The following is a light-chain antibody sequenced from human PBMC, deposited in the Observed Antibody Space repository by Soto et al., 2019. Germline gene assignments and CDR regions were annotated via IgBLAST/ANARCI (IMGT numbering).Light chain of an antibody. Sequence: EIVLTQSPAILSMSPGERATLSCRASQSVSSYFAWYQQKPGQAPRLLIYDASNRATGVPARFSGSGSGTDFPLTTSSLEPEVFAFYYCKRRRYGPVTFGKGTKVNIK. V-gene: IGKV3-11*01. CDR1: QSVSSY. CDR2: DAS. CDR3: KRRRYGPVT. J-gene: IGKJ1*01.